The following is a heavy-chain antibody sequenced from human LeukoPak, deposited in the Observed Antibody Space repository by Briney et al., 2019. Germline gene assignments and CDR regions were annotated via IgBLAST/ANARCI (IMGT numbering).Heavy chain of an antibody. CDR1: GFTVSSNY. J-gene: IGHJ4*02. Sequence: QPGGSLRLSCAASGFTVSSNYMSWVRQAPGKGLEWVSAISGSGGSTYYADSVKGRFTISRDNSKNTLYLQMNSLRAEDTAVYYCAKDSVWGSYRPTQIDYWGQGTLVTVSS. CDR3: AKDSVWGSYRPTQIDY. V-gene: IGHV3-23*01. D-gene: IGHD3-16*02. CDR2: ISGSGGST.